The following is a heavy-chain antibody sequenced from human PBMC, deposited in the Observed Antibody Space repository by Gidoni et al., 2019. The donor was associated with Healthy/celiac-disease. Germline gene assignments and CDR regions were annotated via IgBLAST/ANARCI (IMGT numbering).Heavy chain of an antibody. CDR1: GYTFTSYY. D-gene: IGHD4-17*01. Sequence: QVQLVQSGAEVKKPGASVKVSCKASGYTFTSYYMHWVRQAPGQGLEWMGIINPSGGSTSYAQKFQGRVTMTRDTSTSTVYMELSSLRSEDTAVYYCARGAGRYGDYVGWFDPWGQGTLVTVSS. CDR2: INPSGGST. CDR3: ARGAGRYGDYVGWFDP. J-gene: IGHJ5*02. V-gene: IGHV1-46*01.